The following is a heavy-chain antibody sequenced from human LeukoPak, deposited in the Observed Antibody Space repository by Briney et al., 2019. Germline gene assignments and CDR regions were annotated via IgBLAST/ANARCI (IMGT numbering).Heavy chain of an antibody. D-gene: IGHD2-2*02. CDR1: EFSFTYFA. V-gene: IGHV3-23*01. Sequence: PGGSLRLSCAASEFSFTYFAMGWVRQAPGKGLQWLSSITGGGATFYAESVEGRFTISRDNSKNTLYLQMNSLRAEDTAVYYCARDLCSSTSCYMIDYWGQGTLVTVSS. J-gene: IGHJ4*02. CDR2: ITGGGAT. CDR3: ARDLCSSTSCYMIDY.